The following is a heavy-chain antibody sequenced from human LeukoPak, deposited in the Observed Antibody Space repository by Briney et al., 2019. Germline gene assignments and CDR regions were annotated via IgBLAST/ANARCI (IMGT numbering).Heavy chain of an antibody. J-gene: IGHJ6*02. CDR2: IYHSGST. Sequence: SETLSLTCAVSGGSIGSSNWWSWVRQPPGKGLEWIGEIYHSGSTNYNPSLKSRVTISVDKSKNQFSLKLSSVTAADTAVYYCARKLYGSGSHYTYYYYYYGMDVWGQGTTVTVSS. CDR1: GGSIGSSNW. D-gene: IGHD3-10*01. V-gene: IGHV4-4*02. CDR3: ARKLYGSGSHYTYYYYYYGMDV.